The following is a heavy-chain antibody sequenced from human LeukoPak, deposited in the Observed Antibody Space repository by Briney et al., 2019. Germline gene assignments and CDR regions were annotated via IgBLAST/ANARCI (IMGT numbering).Heavy chain of an antibody. J-gene: IGHJ4*02. V-gene: IGHV3-23*01. CDR1: GFTFSTFA. CDR2: IRGRDGTT. Sequence: GRSLRLSCAASGFTFSTFAMSWVRQAPGEGLEWVSGIRGRDGTTHYADSVKGRFTISRDSSKNTLYLQMSSLRADGTAVYYCAKGTSVTAIRSFDSWGQGTQVTVSS. CDR3: AKGTSVTAIRSFDS. D-gene: IGHD2-21*02.